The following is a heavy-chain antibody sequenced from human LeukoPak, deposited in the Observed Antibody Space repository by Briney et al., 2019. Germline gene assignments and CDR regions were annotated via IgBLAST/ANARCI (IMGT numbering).Heavy chain of an antibody. CDR1: GFTFSSYS. Sequence: GGSLRLSCAASGFTFSSYSMNWVRQAPGKGLEWVSSISSSSSYIYYADSVMGRFTISRDNAKNSLYLQMNSLRAEDTAVYYCARVAGPTGGYWGQGTLVTVSS. CDR2: ISSSSSYI. D-gene: IGHD1-14*01. J-gene: IGHJ4*02. V-gene: IGHV3-21*01. CDR3: ARVAGPTGGY.